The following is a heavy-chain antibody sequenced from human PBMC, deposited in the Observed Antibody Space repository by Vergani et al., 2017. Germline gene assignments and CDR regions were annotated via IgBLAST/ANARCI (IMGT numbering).Heavy chain of an antibody. Sequence: VQLVESGGGVVQPGGSLRLSCAASGFTVSSNYMSWVRQAPGKGLEWVSVIYSGGSTYYADSVKGRFTISRDNSKNTLYLQMNSLRAEDTAVYYCARVRVATTKGDYCYYGMDVWGQGTTVTVS. CDR2: IYSGGST. V-gene: IGHV3-53*01. D-gene: IGHD2-15*01. CDR1: GFTVSSNY. CDR3: ARVRVATTKGDYCYYGMDV. J-gene: IGHJ6*02.